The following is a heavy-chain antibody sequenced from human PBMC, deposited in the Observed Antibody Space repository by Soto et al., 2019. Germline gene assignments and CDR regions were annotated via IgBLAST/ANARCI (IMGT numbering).Heavy chain of an antibody. CDR1: EDIFDGYW. CDR2: IYPGDSDT. J-gene: IGHJ4*02. Sequence: GESLKISCKGSEDIFDGYWIDWVRQIPGKRLEWVGHIYPGDSDTRYSPSFQGHVTISVDKSISTAYVQWSSLKASDSAIYYCFRGGVTSRTFDYWGQGTLVTVSS. V-gene: IGHV5-51*01. CDR3: FRGGVTSRTFDY. D-gene: IGHD3-16*01.